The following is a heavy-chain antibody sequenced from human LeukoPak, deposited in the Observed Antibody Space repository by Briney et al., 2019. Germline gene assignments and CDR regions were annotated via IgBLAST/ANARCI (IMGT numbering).Heavy chain of an antibody. CDR2: IDPSDSYI. Sequence: GESLKISCQGSGYDVTTHWITWVRQMPGKGLEWMGRIDPSDSYIDLSPSFQGHVTFSADKSISIAYLQWSSLKASDTGMYYCARRNFGELGYWGQGTLVTVSS. D-gene: IGHD3-10*01. J-gene: IGHJ4*02. CDR3: ARRNFGELGY. CDR1: GYDVTTHW. V-gene: IGHV5-10-1*01.